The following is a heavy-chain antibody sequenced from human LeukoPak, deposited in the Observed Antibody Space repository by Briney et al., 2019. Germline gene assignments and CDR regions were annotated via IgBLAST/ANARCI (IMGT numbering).Heavy chain of an antibody. CDR3: ARVRRGTMVRGVSGWFDP. J-gene: IGHJ5*02. Sequence: YPSETLSLTCTVSGGSISSSSYYWSWIRQHPGKGLEWIGYVYYSGSTNYNPSLKSRITISVDTSKKRFSLKLSSVTAADTAVYYCARVRRGTMVRGVSGWFDPWGQGTLVTVSS. V-gene: IGHV4-30-4*08. CDR2: VYYSGST. D-gene: IGHD3-10*01. CDR1: GGSISSSSYY.